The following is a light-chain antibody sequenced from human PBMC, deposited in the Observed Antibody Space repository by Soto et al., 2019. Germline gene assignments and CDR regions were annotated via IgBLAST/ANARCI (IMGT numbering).Light chain of an antibody. CDR1: SSDVGGYNY. Sequence: QSALTQPRSVSGSPGQSVTISCTGSSSDVGGYNYVSWFQLHPGKEPRLMIYDVTKRPSGVPDRFSGSKSGNTASLTISRLQAEDEADYYCCAYAGTDTLIFGGGTKLTVL. CDR2: DVT. CDR3: CAYAGTDTLI. V-gene: IGLV2-11*01. J-gene: IGLJ2*01.